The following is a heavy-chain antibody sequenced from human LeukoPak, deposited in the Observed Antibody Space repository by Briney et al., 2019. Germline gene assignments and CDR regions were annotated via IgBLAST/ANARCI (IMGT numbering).Heavy chain of an antibody. V-gene: IGHV3-23*01. J-gene: IGHJ4*02. CDR3: AKWTNLNYYDSSGYSPPGAY. CDR1: GFTFSSYA. CDR2: ISGSGGST. Sequence: HTGGSLRLSCAASGFTFSSYAMSWVRQAPGKGLEWVSAISGSGGSTYYAGSVKGRFTISRDNSKNTLYLQMNSLRAEDTAVYYCAKWTNLNYYDSSGYSPPGAYWGQGTLVTVSS. D-gene: IGHD3-22*01.